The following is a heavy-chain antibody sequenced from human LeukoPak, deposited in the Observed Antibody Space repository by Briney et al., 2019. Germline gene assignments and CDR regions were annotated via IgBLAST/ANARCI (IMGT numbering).Heavy chain of an antibody. D-gene: IGHD6-13*01. CDR2: IRYDGSNK. CDR1: GFTFSSYG. CDR3: AKGSSSWPKTPVDY. Sequence: GGSLRLSCAASGFTFSSYGMHWVRQAPGKGLEWVAFIRYDGSNKYYADSVKGRFTISRDNSKNTLYLQMNSLRAEDTAVYYCAKGSSSWPKTPVDYWGQGTLVTVSS. J-gene: IGHJ4*02. V-gene: IGHV3-30*02.